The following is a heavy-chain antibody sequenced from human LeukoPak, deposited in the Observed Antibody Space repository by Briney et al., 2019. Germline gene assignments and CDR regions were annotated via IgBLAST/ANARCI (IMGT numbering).Heavy chain of an antibody. CDR1: GFTFSSYA. Sequence: GGSLRLSCAASGFTFSSYAMHWVRQAPGKGLEWVAVISYDGSNKYYADSVKGRFTISRDNSKNTLYLQMNSLRAEDTAVYYCARDLYGDDSSGYYTPYFDYWGQGTLVTVSS. CDR2: ISYDGSNK. CDR3: ARDLYGDDSSGYYTPYFDY. V-gene: IGHV3-30-3*01. J-gene: IGHJ4*02. D-gene: IGHD3-22*01.